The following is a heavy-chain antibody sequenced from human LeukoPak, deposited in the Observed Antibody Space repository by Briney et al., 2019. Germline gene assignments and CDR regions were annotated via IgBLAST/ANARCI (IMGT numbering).Heavy chain of an antibody. Sequence: SETLSLTCAVYGGSFSGYYWSWIRQPPGKGLEWIGEINHGGSTNYNPSLKSRVTISVDTSKNQFSLKLSSVTAADTAVYYCATSARSEYFQHWGQGTLVTVSS. V-gene: IGHV4-34*01. D-gene: IGHD1-26*01. CDR3: ATSARSEYFQH. CDR1: GGSFSGYY. J-gene: IGHJ1*01. CDR2: INHGGST.